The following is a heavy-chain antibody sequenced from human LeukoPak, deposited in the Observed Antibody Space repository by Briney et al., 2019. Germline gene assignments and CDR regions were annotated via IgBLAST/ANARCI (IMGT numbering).Heavy chain of an antibody. Sequence: GGSLRLSCAASGFTVSSNHMSWVRQAPGKGLEWVSVIYSGGSTYYADSVKGRFTISRDNSKNTLYLQMNSLRAEDTAVYYCARDLASGPIAAAGDYYYYGMDVWGQGTTVTVSS. CDR1: GFTVSSNH. J-gene: IGHJ6*02. CDR2: IYSGGST. D-gene: IGHD6-13*01. CDR3: ARDLASGPIAAAGDYYYYGMDV. V-gene: IGHV3-66*01.